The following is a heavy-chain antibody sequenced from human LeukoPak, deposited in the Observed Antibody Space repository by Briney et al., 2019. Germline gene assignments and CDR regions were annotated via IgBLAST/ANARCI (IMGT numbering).Heavy chain of an antibody. CDR1: GFTFSAFA. J-gene: IGHJ4*02. D-gene: IGHD6-19*01. CDR3: AKDLSYTSGASDH. V-gene: IGHV3-23*01. CDR2: ITDDGYNT. Sequence: PGGSLRLSCAASGFTFSAFAMTWVRQAPGKGLEWVSTITDDGYNTYSADSVKGRITFSRDNPKNTLSLQLRSLRAEDTAVYYCAKDLSYTSGASDHWGQGTLVTVSS.